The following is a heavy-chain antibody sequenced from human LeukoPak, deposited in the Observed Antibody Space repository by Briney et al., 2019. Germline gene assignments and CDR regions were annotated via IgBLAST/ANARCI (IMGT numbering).Heavy chain of an antibody. CDR2: ISSSSSYI. D-gene: IGHD2-8*01. CDR3: ARVGHGVLMVTYYFDY. J-gene: IGHJ4*02. Sequence: GGSLRLSCAASGFTFSSSGMHWVRQAPGKGLEWVSSISSSSSYIYYADSVKGRFTISRDNAKNSLYLQMNSLRAEDTAVYYCARVGHGVLMVTYYFDYWGQGTLVTVSS. CDR1: GFTFSSSG. V-gene: IGHV3-21*01.